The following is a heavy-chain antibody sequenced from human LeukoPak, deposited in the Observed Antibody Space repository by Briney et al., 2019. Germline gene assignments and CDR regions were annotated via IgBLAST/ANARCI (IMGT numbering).Heavy chain of an antibody. Sequence: GGSLRLSCAASGFTYTMDWYSMNWVRQAPGKGLEWISYISSSSSTIYYADSVKGRFTISRDNAKNSVYLQMSSLRAEDTAVYFCARDSGFSGTQRGEYWGQGTLVTVSS. J-gene: IGHJ4*02. CDR1: GFTYTMDWYS. D-gene: IGHD3/OR15-3a*01. CDR2: ISSSSSTI. V-gene: IGHV3-48*04. CDR3: ARDSGFSGTQRGEY.